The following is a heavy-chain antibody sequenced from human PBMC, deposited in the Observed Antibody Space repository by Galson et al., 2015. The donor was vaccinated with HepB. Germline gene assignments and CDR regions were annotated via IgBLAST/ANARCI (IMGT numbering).Heavy chain of an antibody. J-gene: IGHJ1*01. CDR1: GFTFSSYG. CDR3: AKERWLVRWVEYFQH. Sequence: SLRLSCAASGFTFSSYGMHWVRQAPGKGLEWVAVISYDGSNKYYADSVKGRFTISRDNSKNTLYLQMNSLRAEDTAVYYCAKERWLVRWVEYFQHWGQGTLVTVSS. D-gene: IGHD6-19*01. V-gene: IGHV3-30*18. CDR2: ISYDGSNK.